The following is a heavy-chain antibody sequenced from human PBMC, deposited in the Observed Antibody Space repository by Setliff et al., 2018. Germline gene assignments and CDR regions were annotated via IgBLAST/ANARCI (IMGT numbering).Heavy chain of an antibody. D-gene: IGHD2-21*02. J-gene: IGHJ4*02. CDR2: IYYSGST. V-gene: IGHV4-59*12. CDR1: GGSISSYY. Sequence: PSETLSLTCTVSGGSISSYYWSWIRQPPGKGLGWIGYIYYSGSTNYNPSLKSRVTMSIDTSKNQFSLKLNSVTATDTAVYYCARDLGHGGDSDYWGQGILVTVSS. CDR3: ARDLGHGGDSDY.